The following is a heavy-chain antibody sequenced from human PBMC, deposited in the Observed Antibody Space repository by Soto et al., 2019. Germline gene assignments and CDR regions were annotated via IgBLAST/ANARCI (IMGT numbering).Heavy chain of an antibody. V-gene: IGHV3-30*03. CDR3: ARDLRTISGVVTSYDYYGMDV. CDR2: VSHDGRNT. CDR1: GFTFSDYA. D-gene: IGHD3-3*01. J-gene: IGHJ6*02. Sequence: PGGSLRLSCAASGFTFSDYAMHWVRQAPGKGLEWVAVVSHDGRNTHYADSVKGRFTISRDNSKNTLYLQMDSLRVEDTAVFYCARDLRTISGVVTSYDYYGMDVWGQGTTVTVSS.